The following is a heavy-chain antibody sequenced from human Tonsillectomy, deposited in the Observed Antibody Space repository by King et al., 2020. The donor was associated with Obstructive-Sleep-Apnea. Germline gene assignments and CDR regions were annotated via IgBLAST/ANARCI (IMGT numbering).Heavy chain of an antibody. J-gene: IGHJ2*01. CDR1: GGSMRSYY. V-gene: IGHV4-59*01. Sequence: VQLQESGPGLVKPSETLSLSCTVSGGSMRSYYWTWIRQSPGKGLEWIGYIYDSGSTTYNPSLKSRVTISIDTSTKEFSLELNSVTAADTAVYYCARGGGNYNGYFDLWGRGTLVNVSS. CDR2: IYDSGST. D-gene: IGHD1-26*01. CDR3: ARGGGNYNGYFDL.